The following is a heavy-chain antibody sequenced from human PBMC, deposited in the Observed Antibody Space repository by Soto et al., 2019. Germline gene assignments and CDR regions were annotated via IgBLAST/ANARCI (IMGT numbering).Heavy chain of an antibody. CDR2: IYYSGST. CDR3: ASSFPPAYYDSSGYPSPYYFDY. V-gene: IGHV4-59*12. Sequence: SETLSLTCTVSGGSISSYYWSWIRQPPGKGLEWIGYIYYSGSTYYNPSLKSRVTISVDTSKNQFSLKLSSVTAADTAVYYCASSFPPAYYDSSGYPSPYYFDYWGQGTLVTVSS. CDR1: GGSISSYY. J-gene: IGHJ4*02. D-gene: IGHD3-22*01.